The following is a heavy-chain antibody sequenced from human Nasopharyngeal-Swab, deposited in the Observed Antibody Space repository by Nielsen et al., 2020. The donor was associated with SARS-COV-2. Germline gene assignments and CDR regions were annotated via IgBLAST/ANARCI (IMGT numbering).Heavy chain of an antibody. V-gene: IGHV3-30*18. D-gene: IGHD2-2*02. CDR1: GFTFSSYG. Sequence: GASLKISCAASGFTFSSYGMHWVRQAPGKGLEWVAVISYDGSNKYYADSVKGRFTISRDNSKNTLYLQMNSLRAEDTAVYYCAKGGYCSSTSCYTLVRHMDVWGKGTTVTVSS. CDR3: AKGGYCSSTSCYTLVRHMDV. CDR2: ISYDGSNK. J-gene: IGHJ6*03.